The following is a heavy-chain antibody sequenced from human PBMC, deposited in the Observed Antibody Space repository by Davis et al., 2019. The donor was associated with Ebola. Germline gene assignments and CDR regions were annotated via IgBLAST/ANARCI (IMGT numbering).Heavy chain of an antibody. Sequence: GGSLRLSCAASGLSFSSYWMTWVRQAPGKGLEWVANINQDGSKKYYVDSVQGRFTISRDNANDSLYLQMNNLRVEDTAMYFCARIKGYCSSGSCSWFDPWGQGTMVTVSS. V-gene: IGHV3-7*03. J-gene: IGHJ5*02. CDR1: GLSFSSYW. D-gene: IGHD2-15*01. CDR3: ARIKGYCSSGSCSWFDP. CDR2: INQDGSKK.